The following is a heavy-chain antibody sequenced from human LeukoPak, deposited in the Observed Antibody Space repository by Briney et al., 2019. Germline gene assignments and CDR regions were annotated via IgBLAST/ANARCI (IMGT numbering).Heavy chain of an antibody. J-gene: IGHJ4*02. CDR1: GYTFTGYY. CDR3: ARDRSYCSGGSCYYYFDY. Sequence: ASVKVSCKASGYTFTGYYMHWVRQAPGQGLEWMGWINPNSGGTNYAQKFQGRVTMTRDTSISTAYMELSRLRSDDTAVYSCARDRSYCSGGSCYYYFDYWGQGTLVTVSS. CDR2: INPNSGGT. V-gene: IGHV1-2*02. D-gene: IGHD2-15*01.